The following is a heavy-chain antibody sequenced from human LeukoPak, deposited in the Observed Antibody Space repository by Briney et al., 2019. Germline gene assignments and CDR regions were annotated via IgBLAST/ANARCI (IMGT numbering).Heavy chain of an antibody. J-gene: IGHJ3*02. CDR3: ARVGSSWSFDAFDI. V-gene: IGHV3-21*01. Sequence: GGSLRLSCAASGFTFSHYNINWVRQAPGKGLEWVSSISSSSSYIYYADSVKGRFTISRDNAKNSLYLQMNSLRAEDTAVYYCARVGSSWSFDAFDIWGQGTMVTVSS. D-gene: IGHD6-13*01. CDR2: ISSSSSYI. CDR1: GFTFSHYN.